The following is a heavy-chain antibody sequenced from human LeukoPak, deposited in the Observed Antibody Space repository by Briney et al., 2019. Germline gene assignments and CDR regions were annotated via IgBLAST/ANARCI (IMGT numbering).Heavy chain of an antibody. J-gene: IGHJ4*02. D-gene: IGHD2-15*01. Sequence: GGSLRLSCAASGFTFNNYAMTWVRQAPGKGLEWVSVVSGSGDNTNYADSVKGRFTISRDNSKNTLFLQMNSLRTEDTAVYFCARWVAATGFDYWGQGTLVTVSS. CDR3: ARWVAATGFDY. CDR1: GFTFNNYA. V-gene: IGHV3-23*01. CDR2: VSGSGDNT.